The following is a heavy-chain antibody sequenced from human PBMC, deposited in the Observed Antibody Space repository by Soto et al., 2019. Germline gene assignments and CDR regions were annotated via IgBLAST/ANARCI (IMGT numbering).Heavy chain of an antibody. Sequence: TLSLTCAVSGGSISSGGYSWSWIRQPPGKGLEWIGYIYHSGSTYYNPSLKSRVTISVDRSKNQFSLKLSSVTAADTAVYYCVRVPGPWGQGTLVTVSS. V-gene: IGHV4-30-2*01. J-gene: IGHJ5*02. CDR3: VRVPGP. CDR1: GGSISSGGYS. CDR2: IYHSGST.